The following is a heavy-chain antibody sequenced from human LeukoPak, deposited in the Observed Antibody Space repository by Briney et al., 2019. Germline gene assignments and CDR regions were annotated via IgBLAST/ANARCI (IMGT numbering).Heavy chain of an antibody. CDR2: INPNSGGT. V-gene: IGHV1-2*06. J-gene: IGHJ4*02. CDR3: ARAAYYYGSGSYSGY. CDR1: GYTFTGYY. D-gene: IGHD3-10*01. Sequence: ASVKVSCXASGYTFTGYYMHWVRQAPGQGLEWMGRINPNSGGTNYAQKFQGRVTMTRDTSISTAYMELSRLRSDDTAVYYCARAAYYYGSGSYSGYWGQGTLVTVSS.